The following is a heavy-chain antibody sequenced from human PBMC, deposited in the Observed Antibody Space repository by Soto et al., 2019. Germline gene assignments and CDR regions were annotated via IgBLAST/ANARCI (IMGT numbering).Heavy chain of an antibody. V-gene: IGHV3-15*01. D-gene: IGHD3-22*01. J-gene: IGHJ3*02. CDR3: TTDWDDYYDSSGSPDAFDI. CDR1: GFTFSNAW. CDR2: IKSKTDGGTT. Sequence: GGSLRLSCAASGFTFSNAWMSWVRQAPGKGPEWVGRIKSKTDGGTTDYAAPVKGRFTISRDDSKNTLYLQMNSLKTEDTAVYYCTTDWDDYYDSSGSPDAFDIWGQGTMVTVS.